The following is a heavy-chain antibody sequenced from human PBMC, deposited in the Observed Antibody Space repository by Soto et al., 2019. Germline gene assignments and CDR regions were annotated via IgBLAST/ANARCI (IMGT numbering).Heavy chain of an antibody. J-gene: IGHJ4*02. CDR1: GFTFSSYA. Sequence: GGSLRLSCAASGFTFSSYAMIWVRQAPGKGLEWVSAISGGSSNTYYGDSVKGRFTISRDSSKSTLYLQMNSLRAEDTAVYYCAKDRIYYDSSGPWDYWGQGTLVTVSS. CDR2: ISGGSSNT. CDR3: AKDRIYYDSSGPWDY. D-gene: IGHD3-22*01. V-gene: IGHV3-23*01.